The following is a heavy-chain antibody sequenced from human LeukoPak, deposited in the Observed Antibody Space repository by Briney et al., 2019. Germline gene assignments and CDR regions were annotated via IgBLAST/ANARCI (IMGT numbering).Heavy chain of an antibody. Sequence: PSETLSLTCTVSGGSISNYYWSWIRQPAGKGLEWIGYIYYSGSTNYNPSLKSRVTISVDTSKNQFSLKLSSVTAADTAVYYCARLYHYDILTGYKPFDYWGQGTLVTVSS. CDR3: ARLYHYDILTGYKPFDY. CDR2: IYYSGST. V-gene: IGHV4-59*01. J-gene: IGHJ4*02. D-gene: IGHD3-9*01. CDR1: GGSISNYY.